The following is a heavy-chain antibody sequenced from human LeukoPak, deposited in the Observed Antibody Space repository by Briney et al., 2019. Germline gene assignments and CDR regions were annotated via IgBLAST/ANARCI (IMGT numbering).Heavy chain of an antibody. CDR2: IYHSGST. Sequence: SETLSLTCAVSGYSISSGYYWGWIRQPPGKGLEWIGSIYHSGSTYYNPPLKSRVTISVDTSKNQFSLKLSSVTAADTAVYYCARRGGVVPAAILSQFDYWGQGTLVTVSS. CDR1: GYSISSGYY. J-gene: IGHJ4*02. CDR3: ARRGGVVPAAILSQFDY. V-gene: IGHV4-38-2*01. D-gene: IGHD2-2*02.